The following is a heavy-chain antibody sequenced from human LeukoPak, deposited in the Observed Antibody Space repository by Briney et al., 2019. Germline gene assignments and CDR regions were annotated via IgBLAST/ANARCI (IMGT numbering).Heavy chain of an antibody. CDR2: ISSSGGST. V-gene: IGHV3-23*01. J-gene: IGHJ5*02. CDR3: AKVGLEEGSGKARTPFDP. Sequence: GGSLRLSCAASGFTFSSYAMSWVRQAPGKGLEWVSAISSSGGSTYYADSVKGRFTISRDNSKNTLYLQMNSLRAGDTAAYYCAKVGLEEGSGKARTPFDPWGQGTLVTVSS. CDR1: GFTFSSYA. D-gene: IGHD3-10*01.